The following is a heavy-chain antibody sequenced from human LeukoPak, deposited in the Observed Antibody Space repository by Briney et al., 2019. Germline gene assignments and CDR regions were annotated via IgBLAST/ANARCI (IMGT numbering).Heavy chain of an antibody. CDR2: ISSSSYI. CDR1: GFTFSSYS. V-gene: IGHV3-21*01. J-gene: IGHJ4*02. Sequence: PGGSLRLSCAASGFTFSSYSMNWVRQAPGKGLEWVSSISSSSYIYYADSVKGRFTISRDNAKNSLYLQMNSLRAEDTAVYYCARASGLPLDLDFWGQGTLVTVSS. D-gene: IGHD5-12*01. CDR3: ARASGLPLDLDF.